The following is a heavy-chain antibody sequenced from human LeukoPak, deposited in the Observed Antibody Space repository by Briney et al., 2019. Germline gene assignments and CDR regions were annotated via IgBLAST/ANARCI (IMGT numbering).Heavy chain of an antibody. V-gene: IGHV3-23*01. J-gene: IGHJ6*02. CDR2: ISGSGVTT. CDR1: VFTFRNYV. CDR3: ANAPEEANSYSPYGLDV. Sequence: GGCLRLSSAASVFTFRNYVMNWVRQAPGEGVEWVSAISGSGVTTSSAESVKSRFTISRDNSKRTLYLQINSLRAAGTALYFFANAPEEANSYSPYGLDVWGQGTTVTVSS. D-gene: IGHD4/OR15-4a*01.